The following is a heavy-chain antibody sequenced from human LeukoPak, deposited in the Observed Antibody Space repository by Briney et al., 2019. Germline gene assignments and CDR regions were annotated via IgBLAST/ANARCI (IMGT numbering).Heavy chain of an antibody. J-gene: IGHJ3*02. CDR3: AKDFRGLFSVFDI. CDR1: GFTFSSYG. CDR2: IRYDGSNK. Sequence: PGGSLRLSCAASGFTFSSYGMHWVRQAPGKGLEWVAFIRYDGSNKYYADSVKGRFTISRDNSKNSLYLQMNSLRTEDTALYYCAKDFRGLFSVFDIWGQGTMVTVSS. V-gene: IGHV3-30*02. D-gene: IGHD3-16*01.